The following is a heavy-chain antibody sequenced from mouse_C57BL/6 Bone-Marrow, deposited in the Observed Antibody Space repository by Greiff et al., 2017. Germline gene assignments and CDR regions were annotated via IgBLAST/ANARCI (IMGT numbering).Heavy chain of an antibody. J-gene: IGHJ2*01. CDR2: ISYDGST. Sequence: ESGPGLVKPSQSLSLTCSVTGYSITSGYYWNWIRQFPGNKLEWMGYISYDGSTNYNPSLKNRISITRDTSKNQFFLKLNSVTTEDTATYYCASGGYGYPSYFDYWGQGTTLTVSS. CDR1: GYSITSGYY. CDR3: ASGGYGYPSYFDY. D-gene: IGHD2-2*01. V-gene: IGHV3-6*01.